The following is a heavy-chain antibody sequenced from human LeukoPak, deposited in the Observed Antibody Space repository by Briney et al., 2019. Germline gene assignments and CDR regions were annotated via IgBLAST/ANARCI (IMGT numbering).Heavy chain of an antibody. CDR2: ISAYNGNT. CDR1: GYTFTSYG. CDR3: ARGVPGDY. J-gene: IGHJ4*02. Sequence: ASVKVSCKASGYTFTSYGISWVRQAPGQGLEWMGWISAYNGNTNYAQKLQGRVTITRNTSISTAYMELSSLRSEDTAVYYCARGVPGDYWGQGTLVTVSS. V-gene: IGHV1-18*01.